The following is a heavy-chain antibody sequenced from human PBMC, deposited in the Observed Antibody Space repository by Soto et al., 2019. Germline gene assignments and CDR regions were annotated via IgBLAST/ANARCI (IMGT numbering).Heavy chain of an antibody. D-gene: IGHD6-13*01. CDR3: ATHDGPAAAGLVLDF. J-gene: IGHJ4*02. V-gene: IGHV3-7*02. Sequence: EVQLVESGGGLVQPGGSLRLSCAASGFTFSSRWMTWVRQAPGKGLEWVANIKQDENGKDYVDSVKGRFTISRDNAKNPLYLQMTSLRAEDTAVYYCATHDGPAAAGLVLDFWGQGTLVTVSS. CDR1: GFTFSSRW. CDR2: IKQDENGK.